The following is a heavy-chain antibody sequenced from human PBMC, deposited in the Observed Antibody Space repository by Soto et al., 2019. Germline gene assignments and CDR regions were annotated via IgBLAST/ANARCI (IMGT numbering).Heavy chain of an antibody. CDR1: GGSISSYY. CDR2: IYYSGST. Sequence: SETLSLTCTVSGGSISSYYWSWIRQPPGKGLEWIGYIYYSGSTNYNPSLKSRVTISVDTSKNQFSLKLSSVTAVDTAVYYCARASIVGATLDAFDIWGQGTMVTVSS. D-gene: IGHD1-26*01. CDR3: ARASIVGATLDAFDI. V-gene: IGHV4-59*01. J-gene: IGHJ3*02.